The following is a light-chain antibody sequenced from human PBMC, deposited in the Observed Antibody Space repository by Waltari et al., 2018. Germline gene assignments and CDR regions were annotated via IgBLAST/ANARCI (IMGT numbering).Light chain of an antibody. Sequence: EIVLTQSPSTLSLSPGESATLPCRASQSVCRFLAWYQQKPGQAPRLLIYHASIRATGIPDRFSGSGSGTDFSLTISGLEPEDFAVYYCQKYVNLPATFGQGTKVEIK. J-gene: IGKJ1*01. CDR3: QKYVNLPAT. CDR2: HAS. CDR1: QSVCRF. V-gene: IGKV3-20*01.